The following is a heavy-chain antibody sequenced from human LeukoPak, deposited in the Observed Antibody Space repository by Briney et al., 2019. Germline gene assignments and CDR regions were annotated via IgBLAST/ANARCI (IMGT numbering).Heavy chain of an antibody. CDR3: ARDATIFGVVSSFDY. CDR1: GYTFIIYG. J-gene: IGHJ4*02. D-gene: IGHD3-3*01. V-gene: IGHV1-18*01. Sequence: GASVNVSCKSSGYTFIIYGISWVRQAPGQGLEWMGWISGYNGNTNYAQKVQSRVMMTTDTSTSTAYMELRSLRSDDTAVYYCARDATIFGVVSSFDYWGQGTLVTVSS. CDR2: ISGYNGNT.